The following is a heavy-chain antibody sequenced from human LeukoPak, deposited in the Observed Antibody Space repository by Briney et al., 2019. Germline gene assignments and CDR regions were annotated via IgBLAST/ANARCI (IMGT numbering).Heavy chain of an antibody. V-gene: IGHV3-21*01. Sequence: GGSLRLSCAASGFTFSSYSMTWVREAPGKGLEWVSSISSSSSYIYYADSVKGRFTISRDNAKNSLYLQMNSLRAEDTAVYYCARADIVVVPAAGGYYYYYMDVWGKGTTVTVSS. D-gene: IGHD2-2*01. CDR2: ISSSSSYI. J-gene: IGHJ6*03. CDR3: ARADIVVVPAAGGYYYYYMDV. CDR1: GFTFSSYS.